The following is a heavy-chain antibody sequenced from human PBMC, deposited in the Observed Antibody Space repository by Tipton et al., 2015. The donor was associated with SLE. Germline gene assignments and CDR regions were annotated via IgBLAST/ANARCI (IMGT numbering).Heavy chain of an antibody. Sequence: GSLRLSCAASGFTFSSYDIHWVRQATGKGLEWVSASDTSGGTAYADSVKGRFTISRENAKSSSSLQMNSLRAGDTAVYYCARERLGAGFWYFDLWGRGTLVTVSS. CDR3: ARERLGAGFWYFDL. V-gene: IGHV3-13*01. J-gene: IGHJ2*01. CDR2: SDTSGGT. D-gene: IGHD6-19*01. CDR1: GFTFSSYD.